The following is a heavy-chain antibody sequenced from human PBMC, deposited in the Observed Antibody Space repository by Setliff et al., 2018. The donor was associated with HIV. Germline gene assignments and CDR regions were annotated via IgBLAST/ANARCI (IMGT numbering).Heavy chain of an antibody. CDR1: GFTFSDYY. D-gene: IGHD2-15*01. V-gene: IGHV3-11*04. CDR2: ISSSGSTI. Sequence: GSLRLSCAASGFTFSDYYMTWIRQAPGKGLEWVSHISSSGSTIYYADSVKGRFTISRDNAKNSISLQMNSLRAEDTAVYYCARDLNPYGGNVDYWGQGTLVTVSS. J-gene: IGHJ4*02. CDR3: ARDLNPYGGNVDY.